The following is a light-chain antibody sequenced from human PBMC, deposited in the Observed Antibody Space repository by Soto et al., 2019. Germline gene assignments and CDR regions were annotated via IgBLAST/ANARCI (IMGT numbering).Light chain of an antibody. CDR2: GAS. V-gene: IGKV3-15*01. CDR3: QQYGSSLYT. Sequence: EIVMTQSPATLSVSPGERATLSCRASQSVSSDLAWYHQKPGQAPRLLIYGASTRATGIPARFSGSGSGTEFTLTINSLQSEDFAVYYCQQYGSSLYTFGQGTKLEIK. CDR1: QSVSSD. J-gene: IGKJ2*01.